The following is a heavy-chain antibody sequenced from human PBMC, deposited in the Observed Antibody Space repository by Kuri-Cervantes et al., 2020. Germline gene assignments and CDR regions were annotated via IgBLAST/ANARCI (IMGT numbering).Heavy chain of an antibody. J-gene: IGHJ4*02. D-gene: IGHD4-23*01. CDR3: ARGRKTTVASPLDY. CDR2: MNPNSGNT. V-gene: IGHV1-8*01. CDR1: GYTFTSYD. Sequence: ASVKVSCKASGYTFTSYDINWVRQATGQGLEWMGWMNPNSGNTGYAQKFQGRVTMTRNTSISTAYMELSSLRSEDTAVYYCARGRKTTVASPLDYWGQGTLVTVSS.